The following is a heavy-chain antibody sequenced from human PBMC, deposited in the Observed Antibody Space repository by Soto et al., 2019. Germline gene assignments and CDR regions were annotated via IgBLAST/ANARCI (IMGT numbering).Heavy chain of an antibody. CDR1: GFNFRDYY. CDR3: ARDGSRYCSSTTCLSGYYYYGMDV. Sequence: GGSLRLSCTASGFNFRDYYMSWIRQAPGKGLEWVSYIRTSSSYTNYADSVKGRFTISRDNAKNSLYLQMNSLSADDTAVYYCARDGSRYCSSTTCLSGYYYYGMDVWGQGTAVTVSS. CDR2: IRTSSSYT. D-gene: IGHD2-2*01. J-gene: IGHJ6*02. V-gene: IGHV3-11*06.